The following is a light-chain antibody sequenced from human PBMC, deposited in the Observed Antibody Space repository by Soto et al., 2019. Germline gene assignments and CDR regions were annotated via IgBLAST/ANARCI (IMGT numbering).Light chain of an antibody. CDR3: QRYRTSPLG. CDR1: QSVGSSY. CDR2: GAS. J-gene: IGKJ1*01. Sequence: EIVLTQSPGTLSLSPGERATLSCRASQSVGSSYLAWYQQKPGQAPRLLIYGASTRATGIPDRFSGSGSGTDFTLTISRLEPEDFAVYYCQRYRTSPLGFGQGTKVEIK. V-gene: IGKV3-20*01.